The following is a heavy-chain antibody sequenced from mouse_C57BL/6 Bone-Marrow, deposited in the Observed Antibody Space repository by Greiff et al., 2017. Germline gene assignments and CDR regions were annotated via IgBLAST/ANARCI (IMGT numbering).Heavy chain of an antibody. Sequence: VQLQQPGAELVKPGASVKMSCKASGYTFTSYWITWVKQRPGQGLEWIGDIYPGSGSTNYNEKFKSKATLTVDTSSSTAYMPLSSLTSEDSAVYYCARPCYSNYWYFDVWGTGTTVTVSS. D-gene: IGHD2-5*01. CDR3: ARPCYSNYWYFDV. V-gene: IGHV1-55*01. CDR2: IYPGSGST. J-gene: IGHJ1*03. CDR1: GYTFTSYW.